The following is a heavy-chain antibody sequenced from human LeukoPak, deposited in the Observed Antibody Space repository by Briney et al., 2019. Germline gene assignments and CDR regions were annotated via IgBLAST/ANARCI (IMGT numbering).Heavy chain of an antibody. Sequence: SETLSLTCTVSGGSISSYLWSWIRQPAGKGLEWLGRIHTDGTTTYSPSLQSRLTMSVDTSKKQISLRLSSVTAADTAIYYCATEHVSGSAWGFDYWGQGSLVTVSS. CDR3: ATEHVSGSAWGFDY. CDR1: GGSISSYL. J-gene: IGHJ4*02. CDR2: IHTDGTT. D-gene: IGHD3-10*01. V-gene: IGHV4-4*07.